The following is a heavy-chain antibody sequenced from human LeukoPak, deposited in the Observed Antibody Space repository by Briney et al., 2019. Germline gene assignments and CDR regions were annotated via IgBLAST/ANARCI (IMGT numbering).Heavy chain of an antibody. CDR2: INPNSGGT. D-gene: IGHD2-15*01. V-gene: IGHV1-2*02. J-gene: IGHJ6*02. CDR1: GYTFTGYY. Sequence: SVKVSCKASGYTFTGYYMHCVRQTPGQELERMASINPNSGGTNYAQKYQGMVTMNSDTSLSTVYMEMSRLRSDDTAVYYCARDLECRGGSCYQHYYGMDVWGQGTTVTVSS. CDR3: ARDLECRGGSCYQHYYGMDV.